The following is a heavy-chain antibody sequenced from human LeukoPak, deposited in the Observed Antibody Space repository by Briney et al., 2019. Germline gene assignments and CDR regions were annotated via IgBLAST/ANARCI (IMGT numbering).Heavy chain of an antibody. CDR1: GYTSIGYY. CDR2: INPSGGGA. Sequence: ASVKVSCRASGYTSIGYYMHWVRQAPGQGLEWMGLINPSGGGATYAQKFQGRVTLTRDMSTSTVYMDLSSLRSEDTAVYFCARDRNPGYCDSGSCPPPFFDFWGQGTLVTVSS. J-gene: IGHJ4*02. CDR3: ARDRNPGYCDSGSCPPPFFDF. V-gene: IGHV1-46*01. D-gene: IGHD2-15*01.